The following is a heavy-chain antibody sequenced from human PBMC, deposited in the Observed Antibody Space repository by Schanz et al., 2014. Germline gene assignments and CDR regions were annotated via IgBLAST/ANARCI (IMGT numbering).Heavy chain of an antibody. V-gene: IGHV3-23*01. CDR2: ISGGGGTT. CDR3: ARDLPRTFLFDY. J-gene: IGHJ4*02. Sequence: EVHLLESGGGLVPPGGSLRLSCAASGFNFSDYAMCWVRQAPGKGLEWVSAISGGGGTTYYTDSVKGRFTISRDNSKSTLYLQMNSLRAEDTAVYYCARDLPRTFLFDYWGQGTLVTVSS. CDR1: GFNFSDYA.